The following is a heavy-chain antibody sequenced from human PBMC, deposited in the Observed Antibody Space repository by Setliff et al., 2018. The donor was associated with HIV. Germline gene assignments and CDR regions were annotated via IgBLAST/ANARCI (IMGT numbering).Heavy chain of an antibody. V-gene: IGHV3-74*01. Sequence: GGSLRLSCAASGFTFSGSWMHWVRQAPGEGLVWISRINSDGRSTIYADSVKGRFTIFRDNSKNTLYLQMNSLRAEDTAVYYCAKNLYRSPWSPLDYWGQGTLVTVSS. CDR3: AKNLYRSPWSPLDY. D-gene: IGHD6-19*01. J-gene: IGHJ4*02. CDR2: INSDGRST. CDR1: GFTFSGSW.